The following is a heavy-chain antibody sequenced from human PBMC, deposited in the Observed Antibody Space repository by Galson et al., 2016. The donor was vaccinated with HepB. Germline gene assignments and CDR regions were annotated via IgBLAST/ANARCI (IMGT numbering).Heavy chain of an antibody. V-gene: IGHV1-46*01. CDR2: IDPISGRA. D-gene: IGHD2-15*01. Sequence: SVKVSCKASGYTFTPYYVHWVRQAPGQGLEWMGMIDPISGRASYAHQHQGRVTLTRDTSTTPVFIELSSLRSEDTAVYYCARNLGYCDIGSCPGMDVWGQGTKVTVSS. CDR1: GYTFTPYY. CDR3: ARNLGYCDIGSCPGMDV. J-gene: IGHJ6*02.